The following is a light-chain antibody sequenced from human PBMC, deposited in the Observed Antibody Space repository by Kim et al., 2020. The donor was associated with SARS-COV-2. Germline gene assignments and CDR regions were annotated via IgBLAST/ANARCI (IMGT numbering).Light chain of an antibody. Sequence: VALGQTVRISCQGDSLRSYYASWYQQKPGQAPVLVIYGKNNRPSGIPDRFSGPSSGNTASLTITAAQAEDEADYYCNSRDSSGHWVFGGGTQLTVL. CDR1: SLRSYY. CDR3: NSRDSSGHWV. J-gene: IGLJ3*02. V-gene: IGLV3-19*01. CDR2: GKN.